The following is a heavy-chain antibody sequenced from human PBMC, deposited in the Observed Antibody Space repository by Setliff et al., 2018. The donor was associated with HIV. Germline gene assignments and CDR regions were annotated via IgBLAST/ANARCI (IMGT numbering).Heavy chain of an antibody. J-gene: IGHJ2*01. Sequence: ASVKVSCKASGYNFGSYFMHWVRQAPGKGLEWMGRVDPNSGNTGYAQKFQGRVTITKNTSISTTYMELSSLRSEDTAVYYCARGSRGDYGDYGAFIRYFDLWGRGTLVTVSS. D-gene: IGHD4-17*01. CDR3: ARGSRGDYGDYGAFIRYFDL. CDR2: VDPNSGNT. V-gene: IGHV1-8*01. CDR1: GYNFGSYF.